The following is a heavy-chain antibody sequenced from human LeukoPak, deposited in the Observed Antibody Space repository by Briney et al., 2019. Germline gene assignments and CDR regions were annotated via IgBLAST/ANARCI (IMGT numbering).Heavy chain of an antibody. V-gene: IGHV5-51*01. CDR3: ARSERGNWRYFSY. CDR1: GYSFTIYW. Sequence: GESLKISCKGSGYSFTIYWIGWVGQMHGKGLEWIGFIYPGDSDNRYSPSFQGQVTISADKSISTAYLQWSSLKASDTAMYYCARSERGNWRYFSYWGQGTLVTVSS. D-gene: IGHD1-20*01. CDR2: IYPGDSDN. J-gene: IGHJ4*02.